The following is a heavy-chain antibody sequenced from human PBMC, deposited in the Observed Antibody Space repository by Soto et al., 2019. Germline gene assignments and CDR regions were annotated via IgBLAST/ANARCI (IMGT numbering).Heavy chain of an antibody. CDR3: ARVDRLAYHFEY. CDR2: IFHNGDT. D-gene: IGHD6-19*01. V-gene: IGHV4-4*02. Sequence: QVQLQESGPGLVKPSGTLSLTCAVSGDSISNTYWWSWVRQPPGKGLEWIGEIFHNGDTHYNPSRKSRVTLSVDKSKNQYPLTLNSVTAADTAYYYCARVDRLAYHFEYWGRGTLVTVSS. CDR1: GDSISNTYW. J-gene: IGHJ4*02.